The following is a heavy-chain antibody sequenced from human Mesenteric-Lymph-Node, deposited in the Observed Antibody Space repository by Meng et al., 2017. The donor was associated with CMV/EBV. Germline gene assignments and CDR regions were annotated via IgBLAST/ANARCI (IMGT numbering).Heavy chain of an antibody. Sequence: ASCQASGYTFANSGITWVRQAPGRGLEWMGWISPYTSKTDYAQKFQGRVALTTDTSTTTAYMELRSLRSDDTAVYYCARDYYGSAEFWGQGTLVTVSS. J-gene: IGHJ1*01. V-gene: IGHV1-18*01. CDR2: ISPYTSKT. D-gene: IGHD3-10*01. CDR3: ARDYYGSAEF. CDR1: GYTFANSG.